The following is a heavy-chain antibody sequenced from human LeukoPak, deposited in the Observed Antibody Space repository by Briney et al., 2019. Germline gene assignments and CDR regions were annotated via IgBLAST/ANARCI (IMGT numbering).Heavy chain of an antibody. Sequence: GSLRLSCAASGFTFSSYAMSWIRQPPGKGLEWIGEINHSGSTNYNPSLKSRVTISVDTSKNQFSLKLSSVTAADTAVYYCARGLIKGIAVAGTGWGQGTLVTVSS. V-gene: IGHV4-34*01. D-gene: IGHD6-19*01. CDR3: ARGLIKGIAVAGTG. CDR1: GFTFSSYA. J-gene: IGHJ4*02. CDR2: INHSGST.